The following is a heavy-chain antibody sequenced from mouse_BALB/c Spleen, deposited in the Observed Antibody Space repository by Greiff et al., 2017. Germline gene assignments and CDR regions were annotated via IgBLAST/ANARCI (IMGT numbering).Heavy chain of an antibody. CDR1: GFTFSNYW. CDR2: IRLKSNNYAT. CDR3: TRRGYGYENWYFDV. D-gene: IGHD1-2*01. J-gene: IGHJ1*01. Sequence: EVQLQQSGGGLVQPGGSMKLSCVASGFTFSNYWMNWVRQSPEKGLEWVAEIRLKSNNYATHYAESVKGRFTISRDDSKSSVYLQMNNLRAEDTGIYYCTRRGYGYENWYFDVWGAGTTVTVSS. V-gene: IGHV6-6*02.